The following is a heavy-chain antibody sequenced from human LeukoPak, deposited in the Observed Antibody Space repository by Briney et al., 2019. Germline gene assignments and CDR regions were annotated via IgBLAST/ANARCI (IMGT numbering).Heavy chain of an antibody. V-gene: IGHV3-23*01. CDR1: GFTFSSYA. CDR3: AKDLPIHI. Sequence: GGSLRLSCAASGFTFSSYAMSWVRQAPGKGLEWVSSIGESGDSTYYADSVKGRFTISRENSKNTLYLRMNSLRAEDTAVYYCAKDLPIHIRGQGTMVTVSS. CDR2: IGESGDST. J-gene: IGHJ3*02.